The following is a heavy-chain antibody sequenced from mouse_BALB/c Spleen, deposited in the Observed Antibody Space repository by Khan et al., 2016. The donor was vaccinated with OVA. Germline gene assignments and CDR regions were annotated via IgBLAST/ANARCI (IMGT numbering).Heavy chain of an antibody. Sequence: VQLQESGAELARPGASVKLSCKTSGYTFTDFYINWVKQRTGQGLEWIGDIYPGSANTYYNEKLKGKATLNVDKSSSTAYMQLSSLTSEESAFYFCARSGSGSFGFWGQGTLVTVSA. CDR3: ARSGSGSFGF. J-gene: IGHJ3*01. CDR1: GYTFTDFY. D-gene: IGHD2-2*01. CDR2: IYPGSANT. V-gene: IGHV1-77*01.